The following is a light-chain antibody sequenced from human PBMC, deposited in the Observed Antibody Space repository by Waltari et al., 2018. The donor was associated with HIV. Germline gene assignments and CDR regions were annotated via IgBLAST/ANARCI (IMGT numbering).Light chain of an antibody. V-gene: IGLV1-40*01. Sequence: QSVLTQPPSVSGAPGQRVTISCTGSSSNIGAGYEVHWYQQLPGTGPKLLIYDINNRPSGVPDRFSGSKSGTSASLAITGLQDEDEADYYCQSYDSSLSGVLFGGGTKLTVL. CDR1: SSNIGAGYE. CDR2: DIN. CDR3: QSYDSSLSGVL. J-gene: IGLJ2*01.